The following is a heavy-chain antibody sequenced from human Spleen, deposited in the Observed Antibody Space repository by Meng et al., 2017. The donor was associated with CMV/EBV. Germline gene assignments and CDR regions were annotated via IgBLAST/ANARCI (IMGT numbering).Heavy chain of an antibody. J-gene: IGHJ4*02. CDR2: INGYNGNT. CDR1: GYTFSGYG. D-gene: IGHD1-7*01. V-gene: IGHV1-18*01. Sequence: ASVKVSCKASGYTFSGYGINWVRQAPGQGLEWMGWINGYNGNTKYAQKLQGRVTMTADTSTTTAYMELRRLRSDDTAVYFCARGSELELTESTSPFDYWGQGTLVTVSS. CDR3: ARGSELELTESTSPFDY.